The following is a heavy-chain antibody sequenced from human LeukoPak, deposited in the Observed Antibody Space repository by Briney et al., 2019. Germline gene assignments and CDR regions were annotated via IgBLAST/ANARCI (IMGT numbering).Heavy chain of an antibody. V-gene: IGHV4-34*01. CDR2: INHSGST. CDR1: GGSFSGYY. J-gene: IGHJ4*02. CDR3: AREGIAAY. Sequence: SETLSLTCAVYGGSFSGYYWSWIRQPPGKGLEWIGEINHSGSTNYNPSLKSRVTISVDTSKNQFSLKLSSVTAADTAVYYCAREGIAAYWGQGTLVTVSS. D-gene: IGHD6-13*01.